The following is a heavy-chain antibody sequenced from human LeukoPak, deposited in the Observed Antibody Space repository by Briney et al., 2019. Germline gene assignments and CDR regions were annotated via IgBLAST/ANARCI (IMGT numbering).Heavy chain of an antibody. Sequence: GGSLRLSCAASGFTFSDYYMSWIRQAPGKGLEWVSYISSSGSTISYADSVKVRFTISRDNAKNSLFLQINSLRAEDTAVYYCARLNWGSGNFDYWGQGTLVTVSS. CDR3: ARLNWGSGNFDY. V-gene: IGHV3-11*04. CDR2: ISSSGSTI. D-gene: IGHD7-27*01. CDR1: GFTFSDYY. J-gene: IGHJ4*02.